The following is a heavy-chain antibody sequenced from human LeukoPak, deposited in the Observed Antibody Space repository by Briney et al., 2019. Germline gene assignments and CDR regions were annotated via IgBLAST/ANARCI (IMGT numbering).Heavy chain of an antibody. CDR2: ISSTGNTI. CDR1: GFTFSDLS. J-gene: IGHJ4*02. CDR3: ARDQSNDYHRGCLEY. V-gene: IGHV3-11*01. D-gene: IGHD4-11*01. Sequence: KSGGSLRLSCAASGFTFSDLSMNWVRQAPGKGVEWVSFISSTGNTIYYPHSLSGPFTVSTDNAKNSLYLHMSSLRAEDTAVYYCARDQSNDYHRGCLEYWGQGTLLAVSS.